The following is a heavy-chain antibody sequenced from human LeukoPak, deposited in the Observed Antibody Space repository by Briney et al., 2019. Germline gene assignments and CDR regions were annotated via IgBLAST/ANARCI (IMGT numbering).Heavy chain of an antibody. D-gene: IGHD1-26*01. J-gene: IGHJ4*02. CDR2: TYYSGST. CDR1: GGSISSSSYY. V-gene: IGHV4-39*01. CDR3: ARASGSYFWYYFDY. Sequence: SETLSLTCTVSGGSISSSSYYWGWIRQPPGKGLEWIGSTYYSGSTYYNPSLKSRVTISVDTSKNQFSLKLSSVTAADTAVYYCARASGSYFWYYFDYWGQGTLVTVSS.